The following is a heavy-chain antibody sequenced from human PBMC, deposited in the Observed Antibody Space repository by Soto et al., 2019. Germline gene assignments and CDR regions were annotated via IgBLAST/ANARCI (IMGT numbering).Heavy chain of an antibody. J-gene: IGHJ4*02. CDR2: INPNSGGT. CDR1: GYTFTGYY. Sequence: ASVKVSCKASGYTFTGYYMHWVRQAPGQGLEWMGWINPNSGGTNYAQKFQGRVTMTRDTSISTAYMELSRLRSDDTAVYYRARAGNWKTSSNYFDYWGQGTLVTVSS. D-gene: IGHD1-20*01. CDR3: ARAGNWKTSSNYFDY. V-gene: IGHV1-2*02.